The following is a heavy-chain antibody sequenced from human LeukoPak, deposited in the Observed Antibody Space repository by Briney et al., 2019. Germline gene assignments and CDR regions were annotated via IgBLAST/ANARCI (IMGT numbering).Heavy chain of an antibody. V-gene: IGHV1-3*01. Sequence: ASVKVSCKASGYTFTSYAMHWVRQAPGQRLEWMGWINAGNGNTKYSQKFQGRVTITRDTSASTAYMELSSLRSEDTAVYYCARGRAITMVRGVINNWFDPWGQGTLVTVSS. D-gene: IGHD3-10*01. J-gene: IGHJ5*02. CDR3: ARGRAITMVRGVINNWFDP. CDR2: INAGNGNT. CDR1: GYTFTSYA.